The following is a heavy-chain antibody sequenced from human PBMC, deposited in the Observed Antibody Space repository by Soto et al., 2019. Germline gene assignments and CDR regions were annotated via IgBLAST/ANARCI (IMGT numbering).Heavy chain of an antibody. CDR3: ARDRITTVTTWEFWDY. CDR1: GFTFSSYS. J-gene: IGHJ4*02. V-gene: IGHV3-21*01. D-gene: IGHD4-17*01. CDR2: ISSSSSYI. Sequence: EVQLVESGGGLVKPGGSLRLSCAASGFTFSSYSMNWVRQAPGKGLEWVSSISSSSSYIYYADSVKGRFTISRDNAKHSLYLQMHSVRAEDTAVYYCARDRITTVTTWEFWDYWGQGTLVTVSS.